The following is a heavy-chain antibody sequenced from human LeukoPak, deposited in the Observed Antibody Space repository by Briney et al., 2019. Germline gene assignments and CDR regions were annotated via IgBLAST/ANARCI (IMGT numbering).Heavy chain of an antibody. Sequence: GGSLRLSCAASGFTFSSYAMHWVRQAPGKGLEWVAVISYDGSNKYYADSVKGRFTISRDNSKNTLYLQMNSLRAEDTAVYCCARDYLDTYDSSGYYYVPLGYWGQGTLVTVSS. CDR3: ARDYLDTYDSSGYYYVPLGY. J-gene: IGHJ4*02. V-gene: IGHV3-30-3*01. D-gene: IGHD3-22*01. CDR2: ISYDGSNK. CDR1: GFTFSSYA.